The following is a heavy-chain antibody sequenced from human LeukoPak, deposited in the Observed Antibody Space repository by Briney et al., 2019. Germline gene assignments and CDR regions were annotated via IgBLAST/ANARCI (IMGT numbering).Heavy chain of an antibody. CDR1: GFTFGDYA. D-gene: IGHD1-26*01. CDR2: VRSRHHLGTT. CDR3: ARGGSLWRHVDY. J-gene: IGHJ4*02. V-gene: IGHV3-49*03. Sequence: GGSLRLSCAVSGFTFGDYALSWFRQAPGKGLEWIGFVRSRHHLGTTDYAASLRGRFTISRDDSKNIAYLQRYSLKTDDTAVYYCARGGSLWRHVDYWGQGTLVVVSS.